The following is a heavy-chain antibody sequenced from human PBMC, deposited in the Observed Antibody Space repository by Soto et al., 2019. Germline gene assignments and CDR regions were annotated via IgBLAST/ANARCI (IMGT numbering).Heavy chain of an antibody. J-gene: IGHJ4*02. D-gene: IGHD5-18*01. Sequence: ASETLSLTCAVSGGSISTSNWWSWVRQPPGKGLEWIGDIYYSGSTNYNPSLKSRLTISVDTSKNQFSLKLSSVTAADTAAYYCARAETLGAMAFDYWGQGTLVTVS. CDR2: IYYSGST. CDR3: ARAETLGAMAFDY. V-gene: IGHV4-4*02. CDR1: GGSISTSNW.